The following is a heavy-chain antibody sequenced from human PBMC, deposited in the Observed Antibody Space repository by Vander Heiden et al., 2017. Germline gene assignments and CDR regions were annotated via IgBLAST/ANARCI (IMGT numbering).Heavy chain of an antibody. V-gene: IGHV3-48*02. CDR2: ISSSSRTR. CDR1: GFTFSSYS. J-gene: IGHJ4*02. D-gene: IGHD2-15*01. Sequence: EVQLVESGGGLVQPGGSLRLSCAASGFTFSSYSMNWVRQAPGKGLEWVSYISSSSRTRDDADSVKGRFTISRDKVKNSLYLKMKRLRDEDTAVYDGARDRERWYDYWGQGTMVTVSS. CDR3: ARDRERWYDY.